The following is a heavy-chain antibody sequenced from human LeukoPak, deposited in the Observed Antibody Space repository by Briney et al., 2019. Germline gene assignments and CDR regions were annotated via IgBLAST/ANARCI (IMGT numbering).Heavy chain of an antibody. CDR3: ASQTKWELLTLYTFDI. CDR1: GFTFSSCA. J-gene: IGHJ3*02. V-gene: IGHV3-23*01. D-gene: IGHD1-26*01. CDR2: ISGSGGST. Sequence: GGSLRLSCAASGFTFSSCAMSWVRQAPGKGLEWVSAISGSGGSTYYADSVKGRFTISRDNSKNTLYLQMNSLRAEDTAVYYCASQTKWELLTLYTFDIWGQGTMVTVSS.